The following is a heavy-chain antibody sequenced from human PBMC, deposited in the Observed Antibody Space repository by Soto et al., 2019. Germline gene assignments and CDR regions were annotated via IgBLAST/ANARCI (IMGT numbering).Heavy chain of an antibody. J-gene: IGHJ4*02. D-gene: IGHD1-1*01. CDR1: GFTFSNAW. CDR3: TTESLWSYFDY. CDR2: IKSKTDGGTT. Sequence: SLRLSCAASGFTFSNAWMSWVRQAPGKGLEWVGRIKSKTDGGTTDYAAPVKGRFTISRDDSKNTLYLQMNSLKTEDTAVYYCTTESLWSYFDYWGQGTLVTVSS. V-gene: IGHV3-15*01.